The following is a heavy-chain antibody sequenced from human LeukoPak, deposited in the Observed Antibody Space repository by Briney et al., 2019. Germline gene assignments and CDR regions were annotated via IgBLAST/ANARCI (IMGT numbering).Heavy chain of an antibody. D-gene: IGHD5-24*01. CDR3: AKAPARWLQFLAAY. CDR2: ISDSGGST. CDR1: GFTFSSYA. Sequence: PGGSLRLSCAASGFTFSSYAMSWVRQAPGKGLEWVSAISDSGGSTYYADSVKGRFTISRDNSKNTLYLQMNSLRAEDTAVYYCAKAPARWLQFLAAYWGQGTLVTVSS. J-gene: IGHJ4*02. V-gene: IGHV3-23*01.